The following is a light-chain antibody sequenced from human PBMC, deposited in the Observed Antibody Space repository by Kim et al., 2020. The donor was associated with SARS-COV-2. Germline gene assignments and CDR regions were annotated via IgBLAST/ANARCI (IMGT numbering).Light chain of an antibody. CDR3: QQYGTSPLT. J-gene: IGKJ4*01. V-gene: IGKV3-20*01. Sequence: SPGERATLSCRASKSVSSNYLAWYQQKAGQPPRLRSYGASSRATGIPDRFSGSWSGTDFTLTISRLEPEDFAVYYCQQYGTSPLTFGGGTKLEI. CDR2: GAS. CDR1: KSVSSNY.